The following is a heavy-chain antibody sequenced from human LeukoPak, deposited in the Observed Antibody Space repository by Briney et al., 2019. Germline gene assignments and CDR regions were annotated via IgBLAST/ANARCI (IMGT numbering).Heavy chain of an antibody. J-gene: IGHJ4*02. CDR1: GLPFWGYA. CDR2: IISKAYGETT. CDR3: TMTVAARYYFDY. V-gene: IGHV3-49*04. D-gene: IGHD6-19*01. Sequence: RSLRLSFTAPGLPFWGYAMNWVPPAPGKGTEWVGCIISKAYGETTESAADVKVKFTISRDDSKSIAYLQMNSLKAEDTAVYYCTMTVAARYYFDYWGEGTLVTDCS.